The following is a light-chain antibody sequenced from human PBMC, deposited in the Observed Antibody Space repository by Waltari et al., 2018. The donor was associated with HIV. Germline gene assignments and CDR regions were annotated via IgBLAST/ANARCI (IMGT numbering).Light chain of an antibody. Sequence: GTLSCRASQSVTSRFLAWYQQKPGQAPRLLIYRASSRATGIPDRFSGSGSGTDFTLTISTLEPEDFAVYYCQQYGSSPPYTFGQGTKLEIK. J-gene: IGKJ2*01. CDR2: RAS. V-gene: IGKV3-20*01. CDR3: QQYGSSPPYT. CDR1: QSVTSRF.